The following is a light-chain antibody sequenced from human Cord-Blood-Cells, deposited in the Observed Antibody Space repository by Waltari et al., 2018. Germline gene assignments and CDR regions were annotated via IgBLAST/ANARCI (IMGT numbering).Light chain of an antibody. CDR1: QSVSSSY. V-gene: IGKV3-20*01. J-gene: IGKJ1*01. CDR2: GAS. Sequence: EIVLPQSPGTLSLSPGEGATLSCRASQSVSSSYLAWYQQKPGQAPRLLIYGASSRATGIPDRFSGSGSGTDFTLTISRLEPEDFAVYYCQQYGSSLWTFGQGTKVEIK. CDR3: QQYGSSLWT.